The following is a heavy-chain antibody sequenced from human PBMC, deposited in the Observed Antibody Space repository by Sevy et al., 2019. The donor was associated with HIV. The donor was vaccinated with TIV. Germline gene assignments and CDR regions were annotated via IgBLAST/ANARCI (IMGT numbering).Heavy chain of an antibody. Sequence: GGSLRLSCTASGFTLSDYYMSWIRQAPGKGLQWISSISGSDDSGGDDTINYADSVKGRFTIPRDNAKNSLYLQMSSLRADDTAVYYCARADEKDGKGTDYYNHALDAWGRGTPVTVSS. CDR3: ARADEKDGKGTDYYNHALDA. CDR2: ISGSDDSGGDDTI. J-gene: IGHJ6*02. D-gene: IGHD3-10*01. CDR1: GFTLSDYY. V-gene: IGHV3-11*01.